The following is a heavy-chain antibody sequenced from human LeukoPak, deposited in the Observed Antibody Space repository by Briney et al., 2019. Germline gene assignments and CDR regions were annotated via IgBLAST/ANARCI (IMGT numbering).Heavy chain of an antibody. V-gene: IGHV1-8*01. D-gene: IGHD4-17*01. CDR2: MNPNSGNT. CDR3: ARGPPYDYGDNWFDP. Sequence: GASVKVSCKASGYTFTSYDINWVRRATGQGLEWMGWMNPNSGNTGYAQKFQGRVTMTRNTSISTAYMELSSLRSEDTAVYYCARGPPYDYGDNWFDPWGQGTLVTVSS. CDR1: GYTFTSYD. J-gene: IGHJ5*02.